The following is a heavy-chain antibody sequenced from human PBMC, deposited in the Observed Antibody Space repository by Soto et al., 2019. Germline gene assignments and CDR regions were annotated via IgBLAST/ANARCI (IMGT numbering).Heavy chain of an antibody. V-gene: IGHV4-28*03. CDR1: GYPISSSNW. CDR3: ARARDAFDI. CDR2: IYYSGST. J-gene: IGHJ3*02. Sequence: QVQLQESGPGLVKPSDTLSLICVVSGYPISSSNWWGWIRQPPGKGLEWIGYIYYSGSTHYIPSLKSRGAMSVDTSKNQFSLKLSSVTAVDTAVYYCARARDAFDIWGQGTMVTVSS.